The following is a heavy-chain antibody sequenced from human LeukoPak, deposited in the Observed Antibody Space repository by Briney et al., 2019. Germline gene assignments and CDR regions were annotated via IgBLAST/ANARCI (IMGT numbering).Heavy chain of an antibody. CDR3: AILWAAAAAFDY. D-gene: IGHD2-2*01. V-gene: IGHV3-48*03. CDR2: ISSSGSTI. Sequence: PGGSLRLSCAASGFTVSSYEMNWVRQAPGKGLEWVSYISSSGSTIYYADSVKGRFTISRDNAKNSLYLQMNSLRAEDTAVYYCAILWAAAAAFDYWGQGTLVTVSS. J-gene: IGHJ4*02. CDR1: GFTVSSYE.